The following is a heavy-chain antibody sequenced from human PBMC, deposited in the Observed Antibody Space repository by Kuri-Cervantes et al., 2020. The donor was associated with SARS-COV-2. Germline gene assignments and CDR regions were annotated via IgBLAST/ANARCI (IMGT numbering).Heavy chain of an antibody. CDR3: AKHAMFRGVIITKAGGTDY. V-gene: IGHV3-23*01. D-gene: IGHD3-10*01. CDR2: ISGSGGST. J-gene: IGHJ4*02. Sequence: GGSLRLSCAASGFTFISYAMRWVCQAPVKGLEWVSAISGSGGSTYYADSVKGRFTISRDNSKNTLYLQMNSLRIEDTAVYYCAKHAMFRGVIITKAGGTDYWGQGTLVTVSS. CDR1: GFTFISYA.